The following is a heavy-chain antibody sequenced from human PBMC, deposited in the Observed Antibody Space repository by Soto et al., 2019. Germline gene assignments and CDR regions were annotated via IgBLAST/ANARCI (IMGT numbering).Heavy chain of an antibody. CDR3: ARDLPVAGTGFDY. D-gene: IGHD6-19*01. V-gene: IGHV1-2*04. J-gene: IGHJ4*02. CDR1: GYTFTGYY. CDR2: INPNSGGT. Sequence: ASVKVSCKASGYTFTGYYMHWVRQAPGQGLEWMGWINPNSGGTNYAQKFQGWVTMTRDTSISTAYMELSRLRSDDTAVYYCARDLPVAGTGFDYWGQGTLVTVSS.